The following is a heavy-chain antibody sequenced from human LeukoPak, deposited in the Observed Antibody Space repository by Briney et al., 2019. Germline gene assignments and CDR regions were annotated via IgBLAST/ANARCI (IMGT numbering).Heavy chain of an antibody. D-gene: IGHD3-22*01. CDR1: GGSISSYY. Sequence: SETLSLTCTVSGGSISSYYWTWIRQPPEKGLEWIGYIYYSGSTNYNPSLKSRVTISVDTSKNQFSLKLSSVTAADTAVYYCARGKYDSSGYTFDYWGQGTLVTVSS. CDR3: ARGKYDSSGYTFDY. V-gene: IGHV4-59*01. J-gene: IGHJ4*02. CDR2: IYYSGST.